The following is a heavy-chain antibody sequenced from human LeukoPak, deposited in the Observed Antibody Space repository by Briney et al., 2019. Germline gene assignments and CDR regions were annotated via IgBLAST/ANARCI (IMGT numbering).Heavy chain of an antibody. CDR1: GFTFSSYG. Sequence: GGSLRLSCAASGFTFSSYGMHWVRQAPGKGLEWVAFIRSDGSIKYYTESLKGRFTISRDNSKNTLYLQMNSLRAEDTAVYYCAKDEMFSSAWYFDYWGQGTLVTVSS. V-gene: IGHV3-30*02. J-gene: IGHJ4*02. CDR3: AKDEMFSSAWYFDY. D-gene: IGHD6-19*01. CDR2: IRSDGSIK.